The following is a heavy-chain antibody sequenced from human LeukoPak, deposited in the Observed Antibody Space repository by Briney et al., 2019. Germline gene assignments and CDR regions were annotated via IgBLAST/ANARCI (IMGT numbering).Heavy chain of an antibody. CDR3: ASGKRGYETFEY. CDR1: GDPISDTY. D-gene: IGHD5-12*01. CDR2: IFPSGNN. J-gene: IGHJ4*02. Sequence: SETLSLTCTVSGDPISDTYWNWIRQPAGKGLEWIGRIFPSGNNKSNPSLRSRVTLSVDTSKNQFSLTLSSVTAADTAVYYCASGKRGYETFEYWGPGILVTVSS. V-gene: IGHV4-4*07.